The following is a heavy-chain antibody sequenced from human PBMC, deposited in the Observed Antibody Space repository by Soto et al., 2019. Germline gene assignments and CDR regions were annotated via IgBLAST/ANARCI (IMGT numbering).Heavy chain of an antibody. CDR3: ARAAAGTGYYYYGMDV. CDR1: GGSISSDSYY. J-gene: IGHJ6*02. D-gene: IGHD6-13*01. V-gene: IGHV4-61*01. Sequence: GGSISSDSYYWGWIRQSPEKGLEWIAYIYYSGSTNYNPSLKSRVTISVDTSKNQFSLKLSSVTAADTAVYYCARAAAGTGYYYYGMDVWGQGTTVTVSS. CDR2: IYYSGST.